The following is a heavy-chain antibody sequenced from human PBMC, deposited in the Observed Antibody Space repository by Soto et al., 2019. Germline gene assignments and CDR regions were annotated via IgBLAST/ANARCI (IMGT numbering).Heavy chain of an antibody. D-gene: IGHD6-6*01. CDR2: IKQDGSEK. J-gene: IGHJ2*01. Sequence: GGSLRLSCAASGFIFSSYWMSWVRQAPGKGLEWVANIKQDGSEKYYVDSVKGRFTISRDNAKNSLYLQMNSLRAEDTAVYYCARAARYSSSSSWYFDLWGRGTLVTVSS. CDR1: GFIFSSYW. V-gene: IGHV3-7*03. CDR3: ARAARYSSSSSWYFDL.